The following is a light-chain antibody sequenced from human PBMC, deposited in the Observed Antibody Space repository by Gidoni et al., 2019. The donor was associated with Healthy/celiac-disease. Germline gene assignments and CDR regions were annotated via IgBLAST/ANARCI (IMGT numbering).Light chain of an antibody. V-gene: IGKV3-20*01. CDR1: QSVSSSY. CDR2: GAS. Sequence: EIVLTQSPGTLSLSPGERATLSCRASQSVSSSYLAWYQQKPGQAPRLLIYGASSRATGIPDSFSGSGSGTDFTLTISRLEPEDFAVYYCQQYGSPLTFGQGTRLEIK. J-gene: IGKJ5*01. CDR3: QQYGSPLT.